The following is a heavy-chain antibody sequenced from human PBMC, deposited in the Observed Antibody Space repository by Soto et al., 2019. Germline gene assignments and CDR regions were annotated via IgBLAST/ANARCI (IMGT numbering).Heavy chain of an antibody. CDR1: GFTFTSSA. D-gene: IGHD3-22*01. CDR2: IVVGSGNT. J-gene: IGHJ4*02. V-gene: IGHV1-58*01. CDR3: AADRTNYYDSSGYGI. Sequence: SVKVSCKASGFTFTSSAVQWVRQARGQRLEWIGWIVVGSGNTNYAQKFQERVTITRDMSTSTAYMELSSLRSEDTTVYYCAADRTNYYDSSGYGIWGQGPLVTVSS.